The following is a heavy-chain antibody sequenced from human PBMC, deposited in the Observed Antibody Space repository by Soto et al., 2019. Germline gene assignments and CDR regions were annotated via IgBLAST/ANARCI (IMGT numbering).Heavy chain of an antibody. Sequence: SETLSLTCTVSGGSISSYYWSWIRQPPGKGLEWIGYIYYSGSTNYNPSLKSRVTISVDTSKNQFSLKLSSVTAADTAVYYCAAELRGYSYGYYYYYGMDVWGQGTTVTVSS. CDR2: IYYSGST. D-gene: IGHD5-18*01. J-gene: IGHJ6*02. CDR3: AAELRGYSYGYYYYYGMDV. CDR1: GGSISSYY. V-gene: IGHV4-59*01.